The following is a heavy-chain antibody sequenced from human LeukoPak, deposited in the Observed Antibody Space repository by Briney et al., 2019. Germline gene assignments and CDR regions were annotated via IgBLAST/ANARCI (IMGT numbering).Heavy chain of an antibody. Sequence: PGGSLRLSCAASGFTFSSYALSWVRQAPGKGLEWVSAISDSGGSTYYADYVKGRFTISRDNSKNTLYLQMNNLRAEDTAVYYCAKHWDHGANSGFDYWGQGTLVTVSS. J-gene: IGHJ4*02. CDR3: AKHWDHGANSGFDY. D-gene: IGHD4-23*01. CDR1: GFTFSSYA. CDR2: ISDSGGST. V-gene: IGHV3-23*01.